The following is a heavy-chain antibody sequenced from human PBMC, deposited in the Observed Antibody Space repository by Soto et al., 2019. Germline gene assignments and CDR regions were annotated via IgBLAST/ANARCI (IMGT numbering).Heavy chain of an antibody. CDR3: AGWMLISGWVFGY. CDR1: GGSISSSNW. V-gene: IGHV4-4*02. CDR2: IFHSGST. J-gene: IGHJ4*02. D-gene: IGHD2-8*01. Sequence: QVQLQESGPGLVKPSGTLSLTCAVSGGSISSSNWWSWVRQPPGKGLEWIGEIFHSGSTNYNPSLMSRVTISVDKSKNQFSLKLSSVTAADTAVYFCAGWMLISGWVFGYWGQGTLVTVSS.